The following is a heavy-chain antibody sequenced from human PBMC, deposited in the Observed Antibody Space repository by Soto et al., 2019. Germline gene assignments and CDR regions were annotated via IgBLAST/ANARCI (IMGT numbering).Heavy chain of an antibody. CDR2: IIPIFGTA. D-gene: IGHD3-3*01. CDR3: ARVRLRFLEWLFFDY. CDR1: GYTFTSRY. J-gene: IGHJ4*02. Sequence: ASVKVSCKASGYTFTSRYMHWVRQAPGQGLEWMGGIIPIFGTANYAQKFQGRVTITADESTSTACMELSSLRSEDTAVYYCARVRLRFLEWLFFDYWGQGTLVTVSS. V-gene: IGHV1-69*13.